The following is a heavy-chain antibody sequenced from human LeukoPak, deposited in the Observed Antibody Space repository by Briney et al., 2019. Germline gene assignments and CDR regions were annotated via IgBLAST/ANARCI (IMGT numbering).Heavy chain of an antibody. J-gene: IGHJ4*02. CDR1: GFTFSSYA. CDR3: AKDPKTTVTTGGLFDY. V-gene: IGHV3-23*01. D-gene: IGHD4-17*01. Sequence: GGSLRLLCAASGFTFSSYAMSWVRQAPGKGLEWVSGISGSSGSTYYADSVKGRFTISRDNSKNTLYLQMNSLRAEDTAVYYCAKDPKTTVTTGGLFDYWGQGTLATVSS. CDR2: ISGSSGST.